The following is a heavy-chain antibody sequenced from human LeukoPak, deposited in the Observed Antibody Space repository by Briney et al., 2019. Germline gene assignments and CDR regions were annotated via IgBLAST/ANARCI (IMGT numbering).Heavy chain of an antibody. CDR2: VRYSGKT. Sequence: SETLSLTCTVYGGSISSTSSYWGWIRQPPGKGLEWIGSVRYSGKTYYNPSLKSRVTMSLDTSKNQFSLRLTSVTAADTAVYSCARHYYDSSGLAYYFDYWGQGTLVTVSS. V-gene: IGHV4-39*01. J-gene: IGHJ4*02. CDR1: GGSISSTSSY. D-gene: IGHD3-22*01. CDR3: ARHYYDSSGLAYYFDY.